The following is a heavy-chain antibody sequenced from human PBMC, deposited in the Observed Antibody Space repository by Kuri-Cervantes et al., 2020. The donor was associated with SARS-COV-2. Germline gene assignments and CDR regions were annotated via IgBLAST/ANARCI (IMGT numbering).Heavy chain of an antibody. J-gene: IGHJ2*01. D-gene: IGHD3-16*02. CDR3: ARGSRYDYVWGSYRYTASWYFDL. CDR1: GGSISSSSYY. Sequence: GESLKISCTVSGGSISSSSYYWGWIRQPPGKGLEWVANIKQDGSEKYYVDSVKGRFTISRDNAKNSLHLQMNSLRAEDTAVYYCARGSRYDYVWGSYRYTASWYFDLWGRGTLVTVSS. V-gene: IGHV3-7*01. CDR2: IKQDGSEK.